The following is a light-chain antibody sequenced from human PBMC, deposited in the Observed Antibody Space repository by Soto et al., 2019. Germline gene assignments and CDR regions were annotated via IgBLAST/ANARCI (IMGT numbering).Light chain of an antibody. CDR2: DAS. V-gene: IGKV1-5*01. CDR1: QSISSW. CDR3: QQYNSYSIT. J-gene: IGKJ5*01. Sequence: DIQMTQSPSTLSASVGDRVTITCRASQSISSWLAWYQQKPGKAPKLLIYDASSLESGVPSRFSGSGSGTEFTLTIRSLQPDDFATYYCQQYNSYSITFGQGTRLEIK.